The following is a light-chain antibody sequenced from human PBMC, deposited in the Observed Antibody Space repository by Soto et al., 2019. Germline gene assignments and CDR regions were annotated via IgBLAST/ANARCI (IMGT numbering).Light chain of an antibody. V-gene: IGKV3-11*01. Sequence: IVFTASPITLSLSPWEIDFRSCGAAPLFCRTRRAGXXHNLAWYQQKPGQAPSLLIYGASTRATGTPARFSGSGSGTEFTLTISSLEPEDFALYFCQQRNNWPPTFGGGTKVE. CDR3: QQRNNWPPT. J-gene: IGKJ4*01. CDR1: PLFCRTRRAGXXHN. CDR2: GAS.